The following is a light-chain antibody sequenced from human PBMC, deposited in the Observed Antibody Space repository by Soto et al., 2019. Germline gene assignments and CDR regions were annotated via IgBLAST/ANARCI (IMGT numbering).Light chain of an antibody. V-gene: IGLV1-44*01. CDR2: SNN. J-gene: IGLJ2*01. CDR3: ATWDDSLNGVI. CDR1: ISNIGSNT. Sequence: QSVLTQPPSASGTPGQRVTVSCSGSISNIGSNTVNWYQQLPRTAPKLLIYSNNQRPSGVPDRFSGSKSGTSASLAISGLRSEDESHYYCATWDDSLNGVIFGGGTQLTVL.